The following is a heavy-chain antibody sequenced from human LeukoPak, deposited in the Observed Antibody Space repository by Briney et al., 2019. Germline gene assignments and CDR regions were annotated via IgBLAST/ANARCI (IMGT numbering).Heavy chain of an antibody. CDR2: INHSGST. J-gene: IGHJ4*02. CDR3: ARATYCSGGSCQDY. V-gene: IGHV4-34*01. Sequence: SETLSLTCAVYGGSFGGYYWSWIRQPPGKGLEWIGEINHSGSTNYNPSLKSRVTISVDTSKNQFSLKLSSVTAADTAVYYCARATYCSGGSCQDYWGQGTLVTVSS. CDR1: GGSFGGYY. D-gene: IGHD2-15*01.